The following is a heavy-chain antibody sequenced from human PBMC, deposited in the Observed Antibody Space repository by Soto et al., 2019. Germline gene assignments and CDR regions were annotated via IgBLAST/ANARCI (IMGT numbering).Heavy chain of an antibody. CDR1: GFTFSSYA. CDR3: AGGRTIFGVVIRHYYYYYMDV. Sequence: GGSLRLSCAASGFTFSSYAMSWVRQAPGKGLEWVSAISGSGGSTYYADSVKGRFTISRDNSKNTLYLQMNSLRAEDTAVYYCAGGRTIFGVVIRHYYYYYMDVWGKGTTVTVSS. V-gene: IGHV3-23*01. CDR2: ISGSGGST. D-gene: IGHD3-3*01. J-gene: IGHJ6*03.